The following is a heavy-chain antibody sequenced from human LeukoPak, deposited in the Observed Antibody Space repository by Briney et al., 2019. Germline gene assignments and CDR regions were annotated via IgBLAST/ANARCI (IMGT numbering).Heavy chain of an antibody. CDR1: GFTFSSYS. D-gene: IGHD3-16*01. CDR2: ISSSSSTI. V-gene: IGHV3-48*01. J-gene: IGHJ4*02. CDR3: ARAWGGSGTPRHDY. Sequence: PGGSLRLSCAASGFTFSSYSMNWVRQAPGKGLEWVSYISSSSSTIYYADSVKGRFTISRDNAKNSLYLQMNSLRAEDTAVYYCARAWGGSGTPRHDYWGQGTLVTVSS.